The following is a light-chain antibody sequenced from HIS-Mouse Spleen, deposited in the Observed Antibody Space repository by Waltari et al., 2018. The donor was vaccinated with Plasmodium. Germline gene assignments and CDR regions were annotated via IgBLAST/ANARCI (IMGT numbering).Light chain of an antibody. V-gene: IGLV2-8*01. CDR3: SSYAGSNNLV. Sequence: QSALTQPPSASGSPGQPVPISCTGTSRDVGGYHSVSWYQQHPGKAPKLMIYEVSKRPSGVPDRFSGSKSGNTASLTVSGLQAEDEADYYCSSYAGSNNLVFGGGTKLTVL. CDR2: EVS. CDR1: SRDVGGYHS. J-gene: IGLJ2*01.